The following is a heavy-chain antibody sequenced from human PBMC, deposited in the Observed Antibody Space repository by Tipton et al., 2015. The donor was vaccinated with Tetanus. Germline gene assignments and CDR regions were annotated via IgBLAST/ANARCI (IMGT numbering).Heavy chain of an antibody. Sequence: LRLSCTVSGGSISGSPYFWNWIRQQPGKGPEWIGYIYYSGSTYYNPSLKSRVTISVDTSKNQFSLKMNSVTAADTAMYYCAKDQGGGRVVRLNWFDPWGQGTLVTVSS. CDR2: IYYSGST. D-gene: IGHD6-6*01. CDR3: AKDQGGGRVVRLNWFDP. V-gene: IGHV4-31*02. J-gene: IGHJ5*02. CDR1: GGSISGSPYF.